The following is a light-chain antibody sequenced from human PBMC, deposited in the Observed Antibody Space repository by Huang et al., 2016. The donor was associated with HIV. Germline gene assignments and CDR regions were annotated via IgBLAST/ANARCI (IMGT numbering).Light chain of an antibody. CDR1: QSVSSN. CDR3: QQYNNWWT. CDR2: GAS. J-gene: IGKJ1*01. V-gene: IGKV3-15*01. Sequence: EIVMTQSPATLSVSPGERSTLSCRASQSVSSNFAWYQQKPGKAPRLLIYGASTMATGIPARFSGSGSGTEFTLTISSLQSEDFAVYYCQQYNNWWTFGQGTKVEIK.